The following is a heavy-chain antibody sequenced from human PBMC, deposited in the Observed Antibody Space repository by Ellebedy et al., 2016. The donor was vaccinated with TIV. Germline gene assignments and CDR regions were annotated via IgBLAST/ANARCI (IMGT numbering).Heavy chain of an antibody. V-gene: IGHV3-33*01. CDR1: GFTFGNDA. J-gene: IGHJ4*02. CDR2: MWYDGSKK. CDR3: AISRIGYSSSWNFDY. Sequence: PGGSLRLSCAASGFTFGNDAMHWVRQAPGKGLEWVAVMWYDGSKKYYADSVKGRFTIARDNSKNTLYLEMNSLRVEDTALYYCAISRIGYSSSWNFDYWGQGTLLTVSS. D-gene: IGHD6-13*01.